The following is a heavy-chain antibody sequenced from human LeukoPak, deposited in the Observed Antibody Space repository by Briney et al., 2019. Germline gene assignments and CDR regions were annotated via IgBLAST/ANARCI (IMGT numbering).Heavy chain of an antibody. Sequence: SETLSLTCAVFGGSFSGYYWTWIRQPPGKGLEWIGEINRSGSTNYNPSLKSRVTISVDTSKNRFSLKLSSVTAADTAVYYCARYLAARTAFDIWGQGTMVTVSS. V-gene: IGHV4-34*01. CDR2: INRSGST. D-gene: IGHD6-6*01. CDR3: ARYLAARTAFDI. J-gene: IGHJ3*02. CDR1: GGSFSGYY.